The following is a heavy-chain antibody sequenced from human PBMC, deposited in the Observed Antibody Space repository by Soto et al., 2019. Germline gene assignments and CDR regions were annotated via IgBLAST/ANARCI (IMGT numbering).Heavy chain of an antibody. V-gene: IGHV4-34*01. Sequence: SEPLSLPCGVDGGSFRNYYWNWVRQPPGQGLEWIGEVHHTKGALYNPALRSRVTVSADLFNSKIFLEVHSLGAADTAVYYCARAGFWNLDSWGQGTPVTVSS. CDR2: VHHTKGA. CDR1: GGSFRNYY. CDR3: ARAGFWNLDS. J-gene: IGHJ4*02. D-gene: IGHD1-1*01.